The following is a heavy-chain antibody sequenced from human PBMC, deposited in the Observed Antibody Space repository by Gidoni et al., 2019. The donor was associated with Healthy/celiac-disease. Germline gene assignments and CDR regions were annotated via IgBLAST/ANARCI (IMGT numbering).Heavy chain of an antibody. CDR3: ARGRQWLVRESYYYYGMDV. CDR1: GVTFSSYA. V-gene: IGHV1-69*06. CDR2: IIPIFGTA. D-gene: IGHD6-19*01. J-gene: IGHJ6*02. Sequence: QVQLVQSGAEVKKPGSSVKVSCKASGVTFSSYAISWVRQAPGQGLEWMGGIIPIFGTANYAQKFQGRVTITADKSTSTAYMELSSLRSEDTAVYYCARGRQWLVRESYYYYGMDVWGQGTTVTVSS.